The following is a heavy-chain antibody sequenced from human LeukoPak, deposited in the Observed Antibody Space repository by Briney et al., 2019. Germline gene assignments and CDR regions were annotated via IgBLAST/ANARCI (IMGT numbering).Heavy chain of an antibody. V-gene: IGHV3-7*01. CDR2: VKPDGSEK. Sequence: GGSLRLSCAVSGFTFSGFWMSWSRQAPGKGLEWVAHVKPDGSEKSYVDSVKGRFTISRDNAQNSLYLQMNSLRAEDTAVYYCARDRGYYVFDYWGQGTLVTVSS. CDR3: ARDRGYYVFDY. J-gene: IGHJ4*02. D-gene: IGHD3-22*01. CDR1: GFTFSGFW.